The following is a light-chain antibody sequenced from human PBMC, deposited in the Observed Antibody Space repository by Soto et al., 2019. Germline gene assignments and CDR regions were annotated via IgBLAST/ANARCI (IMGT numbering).Light chain of an antibody. CDR1: QSVDSSF. Sequence: EIVLTQSPGSLSLSPGERATLSCRASQSVDSSFFAWYQQKPCQAPRLLIYGASNRATGIPDRFSGSGSGTVFTLTISRLEPEDFAVDYCQQYVSSVTFGQGTKVEIK. V-gene: IGKV3-20*01. J-gene: IGKJ1*01. CDR3: QQYVSSVT. CDR2: GAS.